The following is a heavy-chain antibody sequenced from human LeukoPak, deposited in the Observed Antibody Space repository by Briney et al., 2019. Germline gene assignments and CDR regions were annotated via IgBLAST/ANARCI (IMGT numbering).Heavy chain of an antibody. Sequence: GGSLRLSCAASGFTFSSYGMHWVRQAPGKGLEWVAVISYDGSNKYYADSVKGRFTISRDNSKNTLYLQMNSLRAEDTAVYYCARADYYDSSPTFDYWGQGTLVTVSS. CDR1: GFTFSSYG. D-gene: IGHD3-22*01. J-gene: IGHJ4*02. V-gene: IGHV3-30*03. CDR3: ARADYYDSSPTFDY. CDR2: ISYDGSNK.